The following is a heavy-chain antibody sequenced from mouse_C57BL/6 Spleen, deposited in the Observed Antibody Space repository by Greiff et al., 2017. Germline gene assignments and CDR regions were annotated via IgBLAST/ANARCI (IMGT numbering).Heavy chain of an antibody. CDR2: ISSGGSYT. V-gene: IGHV5-6*01. J-gene: IGHJ4*01. CDR1: GFTFSSYG. Sequence: EVKLMESGGDLVKPGGSLKLSCAASGFTFSSYGMSWVRQTPDKRLEWVATISSGGSYTYYPDSVKGRFTISRDNAKNTLYLQMSSLKSEDTAMYYCARGDYSNYGDAMDYWGQGTSVTVSS. D-gene: IGHD2-5*01. CDR3: ARGDYSNYGDAMDY.